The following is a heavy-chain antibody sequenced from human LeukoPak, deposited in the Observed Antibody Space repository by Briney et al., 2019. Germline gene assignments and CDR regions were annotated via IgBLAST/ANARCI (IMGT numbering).Heavy chain of an antibody. CDR2: IYYSGST. J-gene: IGHJ4*02. D-gene: IGHD1-26*01. CDR1: GGSISSYY. CDR3: VRGGIVGTTARIPLFDY. Sequence: PSETLSLTCTVSGGSISSYYWSWVRQPPGKGLGWIGYIYYSGSTNYNPSLKSRVTMSVDTSKNQFSLKLSSVTAADTAVYYCVRGGIVGTTARIPLFDYWGQGTLVTVSS. V-gene: IGHV4-59*01.